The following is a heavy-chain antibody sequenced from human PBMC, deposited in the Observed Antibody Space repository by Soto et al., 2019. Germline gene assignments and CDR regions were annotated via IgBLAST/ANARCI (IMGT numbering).Heavy chain of an antibody. CDR2: IVVGSGNT. D-gene: IGHD2-8*01. J-gene: IGHJ4*01. V-gene: IGHV1-58*01. CDR1: GFTLPNSA. Sequence: VQVSCMASGFTLPNSALQGVRQARGRRLEWIGWIVVGSGNTNYAQNLQGRVTMTTDTSTSTAYMELRSLRSVDTAGYYCASMKGLFEPRGQGNLVT. CDR3: ASMKGLFEP.